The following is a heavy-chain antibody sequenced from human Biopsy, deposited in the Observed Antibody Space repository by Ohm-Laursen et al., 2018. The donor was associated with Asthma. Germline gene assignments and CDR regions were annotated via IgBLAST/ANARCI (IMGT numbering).Heavy chain of an antibody. CDR2: INSVFGTT. CDR3: ARKAGSCISRTCYSLDF. CDR1: GGTFNTYV. J-gene: IGHJ4*02. Sequence: SVKVSCQSLGGTFNTYVIGWVRQAPGQGLEWRGGINSVFGTTTYPQKFQDRVTITADDSTSTVYMELSSLRSEDTAVYYCARKAGSCISRTCYSLDFWGQGTLVTVSS. D-gene: IGHD2-2*01. V-gene: IGHV1-69*13.